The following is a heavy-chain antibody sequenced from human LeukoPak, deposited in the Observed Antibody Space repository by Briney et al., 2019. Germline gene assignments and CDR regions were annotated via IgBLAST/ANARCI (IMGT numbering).Heavy chain of an antibody. CDR1: GGSNSSSGYY. V-gene: IGHV4-39*07. Sequence: SPSETLSLTCTVSGGSNSSSGYYWGWIRQPPGKGLEWIGSIYHSGSTYYNPSLKSRVTISVDTSKNQFSLKLSSVTAADTAVYYRARTREFYYYYMDVWGKGTTVTVSS. CDR2: IYHSGST. CDR3: ARTREFYYYYMDV. J-gene: IGHJ6*03.